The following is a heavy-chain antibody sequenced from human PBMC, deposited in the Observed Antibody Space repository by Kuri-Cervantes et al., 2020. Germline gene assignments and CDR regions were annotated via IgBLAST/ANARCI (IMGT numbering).Heavy chain of an antibody. V-gene: IGHV3-30*07. Sequence: GESLKISCAASGFTFSSYAMHWVRRAPGKGLEWVAVISYDGSNKYYADSVKGRFTISRDNSKNTLYLQMNSLRAEDTAVYYCAKLGGITPIVVTNSGMDVWGQGTTVTVSS. CDR1: GFTFSSYA. D-gene: IGHD3-22*01. CDR2: ISYDGSNK. CDR3: AKLGGITPIVVTNSGMDV. J-gene: IGHJ6*02.